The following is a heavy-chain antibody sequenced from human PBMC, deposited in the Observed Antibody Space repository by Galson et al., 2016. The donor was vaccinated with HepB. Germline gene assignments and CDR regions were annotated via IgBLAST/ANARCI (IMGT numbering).Heavy chain of an antibody. J-gene: IGHJ6*02. CDR1: GFTFSSYS. CDR3: ARDWPYDSSLYDYYGMDV. D-gene: IGHD3-22*01. V-gene: IGHV3-48*02. CDR2: ISSSSSTI. Sequence: SLRLSCAASGFTFSSYSMNWARQAPGKGLEWVSYISSSSSTIYYADSVKGRFTISRDNAKNSLYLQMNSLRDEDTAVYYCARDWPYDSSLYDYYGMDVWGQGTTVTVSS.